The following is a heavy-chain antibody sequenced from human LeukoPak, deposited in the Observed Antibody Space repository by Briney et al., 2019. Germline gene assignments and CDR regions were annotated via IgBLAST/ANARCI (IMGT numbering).Heavy chain of an antibody. CDR2: ITLHSGDT. CDR3: ARGSSGGNSYFDY. CDR1: GHTLTVHY. D-gene: IGHD6-19*01. V-gene: IGHV1-2*02. J-gene: IGHJ4*02. Sequence: ASVKVSCKASGHTLTVHYIHWVRQGPGQGLEWLGWITLHSGDTHYAQKYQGRLTMTSDTSISTGYMELSRLQFDDTAVYYCARGSSGGNSYFDYWGQGTLVTVSS.